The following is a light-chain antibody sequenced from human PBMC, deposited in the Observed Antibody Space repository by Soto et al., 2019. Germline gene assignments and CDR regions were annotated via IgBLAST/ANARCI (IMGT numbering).Light chain of an antibody. J-gene: IGKJ3*01. CDR3: QQAYTFPFT. CDR2: AAS. Sequence: DIQLTQSPSSVSASVGDRVTITCRASQGINTWLAWYQQRPGKAPMLLISAASSLQSGVPSRFSGSGAGTDFTLTISSLQPEDFATYYCQQAYTFPFTIGPGTKVEIK. CDR1: QGINTW. V-gene: IGKV1D-12*01.